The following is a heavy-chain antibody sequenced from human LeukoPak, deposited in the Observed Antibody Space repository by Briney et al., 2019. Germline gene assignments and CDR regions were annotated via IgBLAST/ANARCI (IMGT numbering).Heavy chain of an antibody. Sequence: ASVTVSCTASGYTFTSYDINWVRQATGQGLEWMGWMNPNSGNTGYAQKFQGRVTITRNTSISTAYMELSSLRSEDTAVYYCARGWVRAFDYWGQGTLVTVSS. V-gene: IGHV1-8*03. CDR1: GYTFTSYD. J-gene: IGHJ4*02. D-gene: IGHD1-26*01. CDR2: MNPNSGNT. CDR3: ARGWVRAFDY.